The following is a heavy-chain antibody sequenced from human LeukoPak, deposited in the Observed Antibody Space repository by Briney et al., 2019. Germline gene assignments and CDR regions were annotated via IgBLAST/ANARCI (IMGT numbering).Heavy chain of an antibody. CDR1: GGSISNYY. Sequence: PSETLSLTRTVSGGSISNYYWSWIRQPPGKGLEWIGYIYYSGSINYNPSLRSRVSMSLDTSKNQFSLKLSSVTAADTAVYFCARNRVFTYWYFDLWGRGTLVTVSS. V-gene: IGHV4-59*01. CDR3: ARNRVFTYWYFDL. J-gene: IGHJ2*01. CDR2: IYYSGSI. D-gene: IGHD5/OR15-5a*01.